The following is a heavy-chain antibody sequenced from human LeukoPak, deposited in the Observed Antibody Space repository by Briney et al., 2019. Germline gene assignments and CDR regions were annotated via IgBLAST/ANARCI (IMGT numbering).Heavy chain of an antibody. D-gene: IGHD3-10*01. CDR1: GFPFSSYA. CDR3: ARDPGSRFNYGSGSYWFDP. J-gene: IGHJ5*02. CDR2: ISYDGSNK. Sequence: GSLRLSCAASGFPFSSYAMHWVRPAPGKGLEWVAVISYDGSNKYYADSVKGRFTISRDNSKSTLYLQMNSLRAEDTAVYYCARDPGSRFNYGSGSYWFDPWGQGTLVTVSS. V-gene: IGHV3-30*04.